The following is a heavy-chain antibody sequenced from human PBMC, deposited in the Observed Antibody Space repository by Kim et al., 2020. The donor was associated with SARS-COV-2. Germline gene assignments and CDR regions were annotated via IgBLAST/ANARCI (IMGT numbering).Heavy chain of an antibody. Sequence: ASVKVSCKASGYTFTSYAMHWVRQAPGQRLEWMGWINAGNGNTKYSQKFQGRVTITRDTSASTAYMELSSLRSEDTAVYYCARDLYYYDSSGLDWFDPWGQGTLVTVSS. J-gene: IGHJ5*02. D-gene: IGHD3-22*01. CDR3: ARDLYYYDSSGLDWFDP. V-gene: IGHV1-3*01. CDR2: INAGNGNT. CDR1: GYTFTSYA.